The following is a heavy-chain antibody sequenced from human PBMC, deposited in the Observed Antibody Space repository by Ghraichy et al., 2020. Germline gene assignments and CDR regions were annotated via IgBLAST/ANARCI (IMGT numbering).Heavy chain of an antibody. J-gene: IGHJ6*02. CDR2: IYHSGST. CDR3: ASSSGCSSTSCSPRYYYGMDV. V-gene: IGHV4-4*02. Sequence: SETLSLTCAVSGGSISSSNWWCWVRQPPGKGLEWIGEIYHSGSTNYNPSLKSRVTISVDKAKNQFSLKLSTVTAADTAVYYFASSSGCSSTSCSPRYYYGMDVWGQGSTVTVSS. CDR1: GGSISSSNW. D-gene: IGHD2-2*01.